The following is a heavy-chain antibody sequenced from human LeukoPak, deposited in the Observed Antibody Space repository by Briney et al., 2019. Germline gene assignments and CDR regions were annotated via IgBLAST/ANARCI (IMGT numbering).Heavy chain of an antibody. CDR3: AGGGKDYEKYFQH. D-gene: IGHD3-16*01. CDR1: GGSISSGGYY. CDR2: IYYSGST. V-gene: IGHV4-31*03. J-gene: IGHJ1*01. Sequence: KPSETLSLTCTVSGGSISSGGYYWSWIRQHPGKGLEWIGYIYYSGSTYYNPSLKSRVTISVDTSKNQFSLKLSSVTAADTAVYYCAGGGKDYEKYFQHWGQGTLVTVSS.